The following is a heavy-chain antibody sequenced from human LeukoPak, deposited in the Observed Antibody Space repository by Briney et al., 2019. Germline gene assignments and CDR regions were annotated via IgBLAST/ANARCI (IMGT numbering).Heavy chain of an antibody. CDR1: GFTFSNYW. V-gene: IGHV3-74*01. Sequence: GGSLRLSCAASGFTFSNYWMHWVRQAPGKGLVWVSRINSDGINTSYADSVKGRFTISRDNAKNTLNLQMNSLRAEHTAVYYCARDLGQYYDTSDNWFDPWGQGTLVTVSS. D-gene: IGHD3-22*01. J-gene: IGHJ5*02. CDR2: INSDGINT. CDR3: ARDLGQYYDTSDNWFDP.